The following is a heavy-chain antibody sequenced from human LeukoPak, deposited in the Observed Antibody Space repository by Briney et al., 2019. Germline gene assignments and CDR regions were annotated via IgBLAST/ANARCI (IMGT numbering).Heavy chain of an antibody. CDR1: GYTFTGYY. V-gene: IGHV1-2*06. Sequence: ASVKVSCKASGYTFTGYYMHWVRQAPGQGLEWMGRINPNSGGTNYAQKFQGRVTMTRDTSISTAYMELSRLRSDDTAVHYCAREGVGVVAAKVFDYWGQGTLVTVSS. D-gene: IGHD2-15*01. CDR3: AREGVGVVAAKVFDY. J-gene: IGHJ4*02. CDR2: INPNSGGT.